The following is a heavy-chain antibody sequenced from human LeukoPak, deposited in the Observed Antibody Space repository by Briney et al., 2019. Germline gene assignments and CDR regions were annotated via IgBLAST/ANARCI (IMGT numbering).Heavy chain of an antibody. D-gene: IGHD2-2*01. CDR1: DGYISSYY. CDR3: ARERTRVTGWDL. J-gene: IGHJ5*02. Sequence: SETLSLTCSVSDGYISSYYCHWIRQPPGKGLEWIGYISNGGVTTYSPSLQSRVTISVDTSNNQFSLKVASLTAADTAVYYCARERTRVTGWDLWGQGTLVTVSS. CDR2: ISNGGVT. V-gene: IGHV4-59*13.